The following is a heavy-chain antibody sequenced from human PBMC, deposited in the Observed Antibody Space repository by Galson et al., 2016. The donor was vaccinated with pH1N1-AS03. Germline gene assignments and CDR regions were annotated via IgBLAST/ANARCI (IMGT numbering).Heavy chain of an antibody. CDR1: SGSISSYY. V-gene: IGHV4-59*08. CDR2: IFYSGST. Sequence: SETLSLTCTVSSGSISSYYWSWIRQPPGKGLEWIGYIFYSGSTFYNASLKSRVTISVDTSKNQFSLKLRSVTAADTAVYYCARLDSSGWYSVDYWGQGNMVIVSS. CDR3: ARLDSSGWYSVDY. D-gene: IGHD6-19*01. J-gene: IGHJ4*02.